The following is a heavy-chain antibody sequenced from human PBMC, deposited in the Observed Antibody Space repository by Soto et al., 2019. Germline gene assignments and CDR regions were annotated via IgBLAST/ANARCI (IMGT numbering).Heavy chain of an antibody. Sequence: SETLSLTCTVSGGSISSYYWSWIRQPPGKGLEWNGYNYYNGSTNYSPSLKSRVTISVDTSKNQFSLKLSSVTAADTAVYYCARAAYYDSSGYYYPYYGMDVWGQGTAVTVSS. J-gene: IGHJ6*02. CDR1: GGSISSYY. CDR3: ARAAYYDSSGYYYPYYGMDV. CDR2: NYYNGST. D-gene: IGHD3-22*01. V-gene: IGHV4-59*01.